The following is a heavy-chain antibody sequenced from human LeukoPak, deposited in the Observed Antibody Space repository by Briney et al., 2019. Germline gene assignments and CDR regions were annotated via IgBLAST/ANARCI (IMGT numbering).Heavy chain of an antibody. J-gene: IGHJ4*02. V-gene: IGHV3-30*02. Sequence: PGGSLRLSCAASGFTFSSYGMHWVRQAPGKGLEWVAFIRYDGSNKYYADSVKGRFTISRDNSKNTLYLQMNSLSAADTAVYYCAKERCSSTICSDDYWGQGTLVTVSS. D-gene: IGHD2-2*01. CDR1: GFTFSSYG. CDR3: AKERCSSTICSDDY. CDR2: IRYDGSNK.